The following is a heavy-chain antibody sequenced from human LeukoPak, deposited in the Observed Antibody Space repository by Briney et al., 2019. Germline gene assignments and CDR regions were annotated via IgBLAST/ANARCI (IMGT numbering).Heavy chain of an antibody. J-gene: IGHJ4*02. CDR3: ARGRYTGYDSGYFDY. D-gene: IGHD5-12*01. Sequence: PGGTLRLSCAASGFTLRSYAMLWVRQAPAKGLEWVAAISYDGTNTYYTDSAKGRFTISRDNSKNTLYLQMNSRRAEDTAVYSCARGRYTGYDSGYFDYWGQGILVTVSS. V-gene: IGHV3-30*04. CDR2: ISYDGTNT. CDR1: GFTLRSYA.